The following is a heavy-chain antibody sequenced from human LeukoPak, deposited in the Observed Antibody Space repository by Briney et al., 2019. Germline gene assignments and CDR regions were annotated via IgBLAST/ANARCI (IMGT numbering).Heavy chain of an antibody. D-gene: IGHD3-3*01. CDR1: GGSISNYY. J-gene: IGHJ3*02. V-gene: IGHV4-4*07. CDR3: ARANWSSSTCGFADAFDI. Sequence: PSETLSLTCTVSGGSISNYYWSWIRQPAGKGLERIGRSYSTWSTNYNPSLTSRVTMSIDTYKNQFSLKLSSVTAADTAIYYCARANWSSSTCGFADAFDIWGRGTMVTASS. CDR2: SYSTWST.